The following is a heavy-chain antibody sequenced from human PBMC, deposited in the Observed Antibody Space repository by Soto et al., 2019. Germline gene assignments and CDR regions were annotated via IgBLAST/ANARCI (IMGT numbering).Heavy chain of an antibody. D-gene: IGHD3-9*01. CDR3: VTMYCGLCERLTASYPPKFYDVMDV. J-gene: IGHJ6*02. V-gene: IGHV4-34*01. Sequence: QVHLQQWGAGLLKPSETLSLTCAVYGGSFSGYYWKWVRQPPGKGLEWIGEINHSGSTNYNPSLKCRVSLAVGVSMSVDSLKLKSVIEVGTVTSAGVTMYCGLCERLTASYPPKFYDVMDVWGQWTTFTVTS. CDR2: INHSGST. CDR1: GGSFSGYY.